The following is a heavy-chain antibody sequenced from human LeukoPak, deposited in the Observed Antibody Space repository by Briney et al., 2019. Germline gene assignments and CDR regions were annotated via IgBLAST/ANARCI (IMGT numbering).Heavy chain of an antibody. J-gene: IGHJ4*02. Sequence: ESAPALSHPTHTLTLTCTLSGFSLSTSGISVSWIRHPPGNALEWLALIDWHDDNYCSTSLKTRLTISKDTSKNQVALTMPNMDPVHTATYYCARTSPTYYYDSSGYLFDYWGQGTLATVSS. CDR3: ARTSPTYYYDSSGYLFDY. V-gene: IGHV2-70*01. D-gene: IGHD3-22*01. CDR1: GFSLSTSGIS. CDR2: IDWHDDN.